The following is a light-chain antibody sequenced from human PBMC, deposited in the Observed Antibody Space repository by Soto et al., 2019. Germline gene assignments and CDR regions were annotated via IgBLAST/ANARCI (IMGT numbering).Light chain of an antibody. CDR1: SSNIGDNP. V-gene: IGLV1-44*01. CDR2: IND. J-gene: IGLJ1*01. Sequence: QSVLTQPPSASGTPGQRITISCSGSSSNIGDNPVNWYQQLPGAAPKLLIYINDQRPSGVPDRFSGSKSGTSASLAISGLQHEDEVDYYCAAWDDSLNALFGTGTKVTVL. CDR3: AAWDDSLNAL.